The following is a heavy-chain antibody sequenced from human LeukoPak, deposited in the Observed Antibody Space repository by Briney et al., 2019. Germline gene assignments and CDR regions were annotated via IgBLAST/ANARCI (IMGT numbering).Heavy chain of an antibody. D-gene: IGHD3-22*01. V-gene: IGHV4-30-2*01. CDR2: IYHSGST. J-gene: IGHJ4*02. CDR3: ARDRDYYDSSGYID. CDR1: GGSISSGGYS. Sequence: SETLSLTCAVSGGSISSGGYSWSWIRQPPGKGLEWIGYIYHSGSTYYNPSLKSRVTISVDRSKNQFSLKLSSVTAADTAVYYCARDRDYYDSSGYIDWGQGTLVTVSS.